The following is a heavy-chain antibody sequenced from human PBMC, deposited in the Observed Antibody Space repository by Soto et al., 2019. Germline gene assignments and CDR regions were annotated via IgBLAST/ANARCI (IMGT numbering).Heavy chain of an antibody. CDR2: IIPILGIA. Sequence: QVQLVQSGAEVKKPGSSVKVSCKAAGGTFSSYTISWVRQAPGQGLEWMGRIIPILGIANYAQKFQGRVTITADTATSTAYMELSSLRSEDTAVYYCARDGGDCSSTSCYERYCGQGTLVTVSS. CDR3: ARDGGDCSSTSCYERY. D-gene: IGHD2-2*01. V-gene: IGHV1-69*08. J-gene: IGHJ4*02. CDR1: GGTFSSYT.